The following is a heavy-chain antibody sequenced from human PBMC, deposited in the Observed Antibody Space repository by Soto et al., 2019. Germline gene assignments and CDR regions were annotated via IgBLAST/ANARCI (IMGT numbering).Heavy chain of an antibody. J-gene: IGHJ4*01. CDR2: ITSDEKTI. V-gene: IGHV3-48*02. Sequence: EVQLVESGGGLVQPGGSLGLSCSASGFTFSIYSMNWVRQAPGKGLEWVSYITSDEKTIHYADSVKGRFTISRDNAKNSLYLQMTSLRDEDTAVYYCAGSVEGHFDFWGQGTLVTGSS. D-gene: IGHD6-19*01. CDR3: AGSVEGHFDF. CDR1: GFTFSIYS.